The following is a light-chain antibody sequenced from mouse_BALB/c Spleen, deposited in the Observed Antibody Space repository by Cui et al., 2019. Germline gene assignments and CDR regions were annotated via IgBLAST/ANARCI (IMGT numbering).Light chain of an antibody. CDR1: SSVSY. CDR2: RTT. CDR3: QQYHSYP. Sequence: QIVLTQSPAIMSASPGEKVTISCSASSSVSYMYWYQQKPGSSPKPWIYRTTNLASGVPARVSGSGSGTSYSLTISSMETEDAATDYCQQYHSYPFGGGTKLEIK. J-gene: IGKJ1*01. V-gene: IGKV4-61*01.